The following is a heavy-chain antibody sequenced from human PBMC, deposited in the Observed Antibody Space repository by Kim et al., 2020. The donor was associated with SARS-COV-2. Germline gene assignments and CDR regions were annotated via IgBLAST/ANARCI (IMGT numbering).Heavy chain of an antibody. V-gene: IGHV3-74*01. CDR3: ASDPASGF. D-gene: IGHD3-10*01. J-gene: IGHJ4*02. CDR2: DGGRS. Sequence: DGGRSDYADSVKGRFTIPGDNAKISLYLQMNSLRAEDSAVYYCASDPASGFWGQGTLVTVSS.